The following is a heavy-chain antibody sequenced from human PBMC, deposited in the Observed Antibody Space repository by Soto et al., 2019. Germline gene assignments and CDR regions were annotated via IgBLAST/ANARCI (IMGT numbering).Heavy chain of an antibody. V-gene: IGHV1-3*01. Sequence: GSVKGSCKSCGYTFASYAIHLVRQAPGQRLEWMGWINAGNGNTKYSQKFQGRVTITRDTSASTAYMELSSLRSEDTAVYYCARAEDTAFTDYWGQGTLVTVSS. J-gene: IGHJ4*02. D-gene: IGHD5-18*01. CDR2: INAGNGNT. CDR1: GYTFASYA. CDR3: ARAEDTAFTDY.